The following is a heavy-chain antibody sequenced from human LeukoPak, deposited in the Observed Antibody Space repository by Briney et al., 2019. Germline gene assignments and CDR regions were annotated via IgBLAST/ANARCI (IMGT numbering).Heavy chain of an antibody. V-gene: IGHV3-23*01. CDR3: AKDITIFGVVIEDAFDI. J-gene: IGHJ3*02. Sequence: PGGSLRLSCAASGFTFSSYAMSWVRQAPGKGLEWGSAISGSGGSTYYADSVKGRFTISRDNSKNTLYLQMNSLRAEDTAVYYCAKDITIFGVVIEDAFDIWGQGTMVTVSS. D-gene: IGHD3-3*01. CDR2: ISGSGGST. CDR1: GFTFSSYA.